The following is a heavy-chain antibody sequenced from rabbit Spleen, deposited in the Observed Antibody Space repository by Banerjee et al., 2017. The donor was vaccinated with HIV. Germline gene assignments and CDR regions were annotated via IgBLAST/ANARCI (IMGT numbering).Heavy chain of an antibody. V-gene: IGHV1S40*01. CDR1: GFSFSSSYY. Sequence: QSLEESGGGLVKPGASLTLTCTASGFSFSSSYYMCWVRQAPGSGLEWIACIGSGSSGVTYYASWAKSRFTISQTSSTTVTLQMTSLTAADTATYFCVREVAARFSLWGPGTLVTVS. CDR2: IGSGSSGVT. CDR3: VREVAARFSL. D-gene: IGHD4-1*01. J-gene: IGHJ4*01.